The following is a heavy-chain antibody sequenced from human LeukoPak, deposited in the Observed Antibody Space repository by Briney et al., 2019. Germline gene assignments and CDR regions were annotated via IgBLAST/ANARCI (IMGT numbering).Heavy chain of an antibody. J-gene: IGHJ4*02. CDR2: IYHSGST. CDR1: GGSISSSNW. D-gene: IGHD3-16*02. V-gene: IGHV4-4*02. CDR3: ARVSYDYVWGSYRPFDY. Sequence: SETLSLTCAVSGGSISSSNWWSWVRQPPGKGLEWIGEIYHSGSTNYNPSLKSRVTISVDKSKNQFSLKLSSVTAADTAVYYCARVSYDYVWGSYRPFDYWGQGTLVTVSS.